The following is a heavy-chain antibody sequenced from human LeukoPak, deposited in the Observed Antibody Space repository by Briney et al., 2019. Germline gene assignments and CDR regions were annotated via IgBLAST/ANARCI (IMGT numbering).Heavy chain of an antibody. V-gene: IGHV4-39*01. Sequence: PSETLSLTCTVSGVSISSSSYYWGWIRQPPGKGLEWIGSIYYSGSTYYNPSLKSRVTISVDTSKNQFSLKLSSVTAADTAVYYCARLPTSYYFDYWGQGTLVTVSS. CDR1: GVSISSSSYY. J-gene: IGHJ4*02. CDR3: ARLPTSYYFDY. D-gene: IGHD6-6*01. CDR2: IYYSGST.